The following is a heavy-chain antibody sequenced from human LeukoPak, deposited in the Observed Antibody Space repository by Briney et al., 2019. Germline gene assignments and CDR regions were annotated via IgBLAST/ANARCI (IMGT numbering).Heavy chain of an antibody. D-gene: IGHD6-19*01. CDR1: GFTFSSYA. CDR2: ISYDGSNK. J-gene: IGHJ4*02. V-gene: IGHV3-30-3*01. CDR3: ARAAILAVAGRALTLYFDY. Sequence: PGRSLRLSCAASGFTFSSYAMHWVRQAPGKGLEWVAVISYDGSNKYYADSVKGRFTISRDNSKNTLYLQMNSLRAEDTAVYYCARAAILAVAGRALTLYFDYWGQGTLVTVSS.